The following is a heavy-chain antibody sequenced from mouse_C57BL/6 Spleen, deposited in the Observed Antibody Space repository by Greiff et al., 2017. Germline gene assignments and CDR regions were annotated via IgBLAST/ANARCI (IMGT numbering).Heavy chain of an antibody. J-gene: IGHJ4*01. CDR2: IWSDGST. CDR1: GFSLTSYG. Sequence: VMLVESGPGLVAPSQSLSITCTVSGFSLTSYGVHWVRQPPGKGLAWLVVIWSDGSTTYNSALKSRLSISKDNSKSQVFLKMNSLQTDDTAMYDCARHHYDGYYDYAMDYWGQGTSVTVSS. D-gene: IGHD2-3*01. CDR3: ARHHYDGYYDYAMDY. V-gene: IGHV2-6-1*01.